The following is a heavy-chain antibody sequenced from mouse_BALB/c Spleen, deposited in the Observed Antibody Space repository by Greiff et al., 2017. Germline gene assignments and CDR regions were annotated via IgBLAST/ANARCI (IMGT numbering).Heavy chain of an antibody. CDR3: AMSYYYGSLDY. V-gene: IGHV5-6-3*01. CDR1: GFTFSSFG. Sequence: EVKLMESGGGLVQPGGSLKLSCAASGFTFSSFGMSWVRQTPDKRLELVATINSNGGSIYYPDSVKGRFTISRDNAKNTLYLQMSSLKSEDTTMYYCAMSYYYGSLDYWGQGTSLTVSS. J-gene: IGHJ2*02. D-gene: IGHD1-1*01. CDR2: INSNGGSI.